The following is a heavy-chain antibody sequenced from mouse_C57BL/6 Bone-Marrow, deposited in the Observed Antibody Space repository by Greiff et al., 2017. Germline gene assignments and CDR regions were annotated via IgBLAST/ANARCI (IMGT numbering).Heavy chain of an antibody. D-gene: IGHD2-5*01. V-gene: IGHV1-55*01. J-gene: IGHJ2*01. Sequence: IQLQQPGAELVKPGASVKMSCKASGYTFTSYWITWVKQRPGQGLEWIGDIYPGSGSTNYNEKFKSKATLTVDTSSSTAYMQLSSLTSEDSAVYYCARRDYYSNYFDYWGQGTTLTVSS. CDR3: ARRDYYSNYFDY. CDR1: GYTFTSYW. CDR2: IYPGSGST.